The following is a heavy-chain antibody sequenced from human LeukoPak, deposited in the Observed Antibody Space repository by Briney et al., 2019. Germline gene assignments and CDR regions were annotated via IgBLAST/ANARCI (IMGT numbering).Heavy chain of an antibody. J-gene: IGHJ4*02. V-gene: IGHV3-21*01. Sequence: PGGSLRLSCAASGFTFKTYTMHWVRQAPGMGLEWVSSISSSSSYIFYADSVKGRFTISRDNSKNTLYLQMNSLRAEDTAVYYCVRMGGIGYLDYWGQGTLVTVSS. CDR3: VRMGGIGYLDY. CDR2: ISSSSSYI. D-gene: IGHD1-26*01. CDR1: GFTFKTYT.